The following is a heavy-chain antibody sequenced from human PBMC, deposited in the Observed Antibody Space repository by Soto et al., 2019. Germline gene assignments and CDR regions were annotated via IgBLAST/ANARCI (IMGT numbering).Heavy chain of an antibody. D-gene: IGHD5-12*01. V-gene: IGHV3-48*02. CDR1: EVTSIGYS. CDR2: ISSSSSTI. J-gene: IGHJ6*02. Sequence: LRVACRAGEVTSIGYSMNCILQAPGKGLEWVSYISSSSSTIYYADSVKGRFTISRDNAKNSLYLQMNSLRDEDTAVYYCARFYDSLDVWGQGPTVTACS. CDR3: ARFYDSLDV.